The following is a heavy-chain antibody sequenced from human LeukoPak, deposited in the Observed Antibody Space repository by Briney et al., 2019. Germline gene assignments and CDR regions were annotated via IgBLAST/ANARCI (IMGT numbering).Heavy chain of an antibody. V-gene: IGHV3-23*01. CDR2: ISGSGGST. Sequence: GGSLRLSCAASGFTFSSYAMSRVRQAPGKGLEWVSAISGSGGSTYYADSVKGRFTISRDNSKNTLYLQMNSLRAEDTAVYYCAKTLSGSRRGGFDPWGQGTLVTVSS. CDR3: AKTLSGSRRGGFDP. D-gene: IGHD1-26*01. J-gene: IGHJ5*02. CDR1: GFTFSSYA.